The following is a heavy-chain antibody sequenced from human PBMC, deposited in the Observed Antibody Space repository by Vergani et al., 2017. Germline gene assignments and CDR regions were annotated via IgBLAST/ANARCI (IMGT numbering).Heavy chain of an antibody. D-gene: IGHD2-2*01. Sequence: EVQLVESGGGLVQPGRSLRLSCAASGFTFDDYAMHWVRQAPGKGLEWVSGISWNSGSIGYADSVKGRFTISRDNAKNSLYLQMNSLRAEDTALYYCAKSVVPAAILEPFDYWGQGTLVTVSS. CDR3: AKSVVPAAILEPFDY. CDR1: GFTFDDYA. J-gene: IGHJ4*02. CDR2: ISWNSGSI. V-gene: IGHV3-9*01.